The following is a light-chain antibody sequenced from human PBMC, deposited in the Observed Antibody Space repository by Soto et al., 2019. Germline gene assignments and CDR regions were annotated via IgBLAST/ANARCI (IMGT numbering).Light chain of an antibody. V-gene: IGKV3-11*01. J-gene: IGKJ4*01. CDR3: QQRSNWPPLT. CDR2: DAS. CDR1: QSVSSS. Sequence: EIVLTQTPATLSLSPGERATLSCRARQSVSSSLAWYQQKPGQAPRLLIYDASNRATGIPARFSGSGSGTDFTLTISSLEPDDFAVYYCQQRSNWPPLTFGGGTKVEIK.